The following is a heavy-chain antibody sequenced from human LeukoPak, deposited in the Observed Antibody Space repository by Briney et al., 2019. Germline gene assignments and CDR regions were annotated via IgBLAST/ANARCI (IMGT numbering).Heavy chain of an antibody. CDR1: GYTFTGYY. CDR2: INPNSGGT. V-gene: IGHV1-2*02. CDR3: AISGYSSGWYNDYYMDV. J-gene: IGHJ6*03. D-gene: IGHD6-19*01. Sequence: ASVKVSCKASGYTFTGYYMHWVRQAPGQGLEWMGWINPNSGGTNYAQKFQGRVTMTRDTSISTAYMELSRLRSDDTAVYYCAISGYSSGWYNDYYMDVWGKGTTVTVSS.